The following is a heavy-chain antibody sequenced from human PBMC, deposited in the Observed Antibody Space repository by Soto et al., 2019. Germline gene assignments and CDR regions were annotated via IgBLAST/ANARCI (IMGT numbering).Heavy chain of an antibody. Sequence: SEPLSVTCTVSGGSISSYYWSWIRQPPGKGLVCIGFMYNTGITVYNPSFKSRFSISVDTSKNQFSLKLSSVTAADTAVYYCARVRIYYYGMDVWGQRTTVTVSS. CDR1: GGSISSYY. CDR2: MYNTGIT. V-gene: IGHV4-59*01. CDR3: ARVRIYYYGMDV. J-gene: IGHJ6*02.